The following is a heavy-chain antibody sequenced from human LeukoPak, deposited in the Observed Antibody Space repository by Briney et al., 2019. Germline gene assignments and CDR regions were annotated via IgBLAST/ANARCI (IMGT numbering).Heavy chain of an antibody. CDR2: IYYSGST. Sequence: SETLSLTCTVSGGSISSYYWSWIRQPPGKGLEWIGYIYYSGSTNYNPSLKSRVTISVNTSKNQFSLKLPSVTAADTAVYYCARVGDSSSFRDRPAFDIWGQGTMVTVSS. CDR1: GGSISSYY. CDR3: ARVGDSSSFRDRPAFDI. V-gene: IGHV4-59*01. D-gene: IGHD6-13*01. J-gene: IGHJ3*02.